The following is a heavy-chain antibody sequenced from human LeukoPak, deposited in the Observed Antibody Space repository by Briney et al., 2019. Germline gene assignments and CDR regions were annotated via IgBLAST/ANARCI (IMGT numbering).Heavy chain of an antibody. CDR3: ARDPTVSSPND. J-gene: IGHJ4*02. CDR1: GGSINSRSYY. CDR2: IYHSGST. D-gene: IGHD4-17*01. V-gene: IGHV4-39*07. Sequence: PSETLSLTCTVSGGSINSRSYYWGWIRQPPGKGLEWIGSIYHSGSTYYNPSLKSRVTISVDTSKNQFSLKLSSVTAADTAVYYCARDPTVSSPNDWGQGTLVTVSS.